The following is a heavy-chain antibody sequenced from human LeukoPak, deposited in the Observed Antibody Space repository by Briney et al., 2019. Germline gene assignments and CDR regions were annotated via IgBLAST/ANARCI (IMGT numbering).Heavy chain of an antibody. CDR3: ARRGPPRTLLRGVKSGWFDP. J-gene: IGHJ5*02. D-gene: IGHD3-10*01. CDR1: GGSFSGYY. Sequence: PSETLSLTCAVYGGSFSGYYWSWIRQPPGKGLEWIGEINHSGSTNYNPSLKSRVTISVDTSKNQFSLNLSSVTAADTAVYYCARRGPPRTLLRGVKSGWFDPWGQGTLVTVSS. V-gene: IGHV4-34*01. CDR2: INHSGST.